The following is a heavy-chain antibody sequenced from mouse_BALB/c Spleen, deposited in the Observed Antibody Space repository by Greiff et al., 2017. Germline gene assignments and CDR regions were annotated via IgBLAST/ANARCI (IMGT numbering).Heavy chain of an antibody. CDR1: GFTFSSFG. J-gene: IGHJ3*01. CDR2: ISSGSSTI. V-gene: IGHV5-17*02. Sequence: DVKLVESGGGLVKPGGSLKLSCAASGFTFSSFGMHWVRQAPEKGLEWVAYISSGSSTIYYADTVKGRFTISRDNPKNTLFLQMTSLRSEDTAMYYCAMDGRGFAYWGQGTLVTVSA. D-gene: IGHD2-3*01. CDR3: AMDGRGFAY.